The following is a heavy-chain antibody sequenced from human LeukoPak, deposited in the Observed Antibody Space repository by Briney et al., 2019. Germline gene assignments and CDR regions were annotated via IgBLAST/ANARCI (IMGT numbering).Heavy chain of an antibody. J-gene: IGHJ4*02. D-gene: IGHD3-3*01. V-gene: IGHV1-69*13. CDR3: ATPRTYYDFWRGYPPFDY. CDR2: IITNFGTT. CDR1: GYTFTGYY. Sequence: SVKVSCKASGYTFTGYYMHWVRQAPGQGLEWMGGIITNFGTTNYAQKYQGRVTITADESTSTVYMELSSLRSEDTAVYYCATPRTYYDFWRGYPPFDYWGQGTLVTVS.